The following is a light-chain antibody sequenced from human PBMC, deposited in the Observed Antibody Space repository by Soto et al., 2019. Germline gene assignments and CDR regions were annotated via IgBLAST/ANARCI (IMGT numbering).Light chain of an antibody. CDR3: QQRSNWPLA. V-gene: IGKV3-15*01. J-gene: IGKJ1*01. Sequence: EIVMTQSPATLSVSPGERATLSCRASQSVDSNLAWYQKKPGRAPTLLIYGAPSRATGIPDRFRGMGTGTESTHTIASMHSEDVAVYYCQQRSNWPLAVGHGTKVDMK. CDR1: QSVDSN. CDR2: GAP.